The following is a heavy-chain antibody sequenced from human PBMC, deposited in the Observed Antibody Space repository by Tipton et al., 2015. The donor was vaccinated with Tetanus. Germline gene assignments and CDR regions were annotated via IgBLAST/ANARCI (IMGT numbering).Heavy chain of an antibody. J-gene: IGHJ4*02. CDR1: GSSITSTTHY. Sequence: TLSLTCTVSGSSITSTTHYWGWIRQAPGKGLEWIGIIYYSGSTYYNAPLRSRVTISVDTSKNQFSLQLRSVTAADTAVYYCARSTPAGPVWPYEHWGQGTLVTVPS. CDR2: IYYSGST. CDR3: ARSTPAGPVWPYEH. D-gene: IGHD2-15*01. V-gene: IGHV4-39*01.